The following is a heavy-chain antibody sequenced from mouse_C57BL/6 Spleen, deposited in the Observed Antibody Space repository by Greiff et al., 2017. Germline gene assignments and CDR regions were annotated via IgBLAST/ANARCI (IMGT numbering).Heavy chain of an antibody. CDR1: GYTFTSYG. CDR3: AREADGYYLGAMDY. Sequence: VKLMESGAELARPGASVKLSCKASGYTFTSYGISWVKQRTGQGLEWIGEIYPRSGNTYYNEKFKGKATLTADKSSSTAYMELRSLTSEDSAVYFCAREADGYYLGAMDYWGQGTSVTVSS. J-gene: IGHJ4*01. V-gene: IGHV1-81*01. D-gene: IGHD2-3*01. CDR2: IYPRSGNT.